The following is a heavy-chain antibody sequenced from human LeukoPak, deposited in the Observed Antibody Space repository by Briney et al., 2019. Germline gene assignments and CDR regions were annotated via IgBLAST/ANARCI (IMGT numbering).Heavy chain of an antibody. J-gene: IGHJ4*02. CDR2: TSGSGDST. D-gene: IGHD7-27*01. CDR3: AKDGGLWVSAHWGDS. V-gene: IGHV3-23*01. CDR1: GFTFSSYA. Sequence: HSGGSLRLSCAASGFTFSSYAMSWVRQAPGKGLEWVSATSGSGDSTYYADSVKGRFTISRDNSKNTLFLQMNSLRAEDTAVYYCAKDGGLWVSAHWGDSWGRGTLVTVSS.